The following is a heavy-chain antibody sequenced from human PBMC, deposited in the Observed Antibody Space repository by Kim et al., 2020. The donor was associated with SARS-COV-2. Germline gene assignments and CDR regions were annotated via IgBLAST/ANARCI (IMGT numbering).Heavy chain of an antibody. CDR1: GYTFTSYY. CDR2: INPSGGST. J-gene: IGHJ6*02. Sequence: ASVKVSCKASGYTFTSYYMHWVRQAPGQGLEWMGIINPSGGSTSYAQKFQGRVTMTRDTSTSTVYMELSSLRSEDTAVYYCARDQGKYGSGTRPYYYYYYGMDVWGQGTTVTVSS. CDR3: ARDQGKYGSGTRPYYYYYYGMDV. D-gene: IGHD3-10*01. V-gene: IGHV1-46*01.